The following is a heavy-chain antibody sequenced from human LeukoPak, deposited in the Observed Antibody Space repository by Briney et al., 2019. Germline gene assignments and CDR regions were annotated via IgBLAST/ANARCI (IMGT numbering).Heavy chain of an antibody. V-gene: IGHV4-34*01. J-gene: IGHJ4*02. CDR1: GGSFSGYY. CDR3: ARGRGYYDILTGYYSGRRTLDY. Sequence: SETLSLTCAVYGGSFSGYYWSWIRQPPGKGLEWIGEINHSGSTNYNPSLKSRVTISVDTSKNQFSLKLSSVTAADTAVYYCARGRGYYDILTGYYSGRRTLDYWGQGTLVTVSS. CDR2: INHSGST. D-gene: IGHD3-9*01.